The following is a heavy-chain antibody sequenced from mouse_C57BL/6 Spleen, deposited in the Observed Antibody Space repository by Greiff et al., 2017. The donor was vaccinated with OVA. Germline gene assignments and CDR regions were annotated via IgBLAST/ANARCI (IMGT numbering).Heavy chain of an antibody. CDR1: GYAFSSYW. CDR3: ARRVVAGGYFDY. D-gene: IGHD1-1*01. J-gene: IGHJ2*01. V-gene: IGHV1-80*01. CDR2: IYPGDGDT. Sequence: VQLQQSGAELVKPGASVKISCKASGYAFSSYWMNWVKQRPGKGLEWIGQIYPGDGDTNYNGKFKGKATLTADKSSSTAYMQLSSLTSEDSAVYFCARRVVAGGYFDYWGQGTTLTVSS.